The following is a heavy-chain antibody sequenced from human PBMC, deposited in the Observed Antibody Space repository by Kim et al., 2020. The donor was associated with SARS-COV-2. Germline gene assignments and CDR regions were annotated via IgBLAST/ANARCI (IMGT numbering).Heavy chain of an antibody. CDR1: TFTFSDHS. CDR3: ARPNGLEAIHWFDP. V-gene: IGHV3-11*04. CDR2: ISYNGNTR. Sequence: GGSLRLSCAASTFTFSDHSMSWIRQAPGKGLEWISYISYNGNTRSYADSVKGRFSISRDNTKNSVYLQMNSLRVEDTAVYYCARPNGLEAIHWFDPWGQGTLVIVSS. J-gene: IGHJ5*02. D-gene: IGHD2-8*01.